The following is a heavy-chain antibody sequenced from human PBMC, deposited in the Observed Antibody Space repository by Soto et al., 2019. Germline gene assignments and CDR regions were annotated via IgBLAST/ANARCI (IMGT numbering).Heavy chain of an antibody. Sequence: SETLSLTCAVYGGSFSGYYWSWIRQPPGKGLEWIGEINHSGSTNYNPSLKSRVTISVDTSKNQFSLKLSSVTAADTAVYYCARGLGFLEWLPRNLYYFDYWGQGTLVTVSS. CDR1: GGSFSGYY. CDR3: ARGLGFLEWLPRNLYYFDY. J-gene: IGHJ4*02. CDR2: INHSGST. D-gene: IGHD3-3*01. V-gene: IGHV4-34*01.